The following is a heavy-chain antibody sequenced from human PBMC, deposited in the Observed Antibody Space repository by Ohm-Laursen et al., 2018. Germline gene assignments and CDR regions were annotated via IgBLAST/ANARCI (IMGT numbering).Heavy chain of an antibody. Sequence: SDTLSLTCTASGGSISGYYWSWIRQTAGKGLEWIGRIHSSGSTNYNPSLQSRVTMSEDTSKNQFSLRLSSVTAADTAVYFCARRDITKAFNIWGQGTLVTVSS. V-gene: IGHV4-4*07. J-gene: IGHJ3*02. CDR1: GGSISGYY. CDR2: IHSSGST. CDR3: ARRDITKAFNI. D-gene: IGHD2-21*02.